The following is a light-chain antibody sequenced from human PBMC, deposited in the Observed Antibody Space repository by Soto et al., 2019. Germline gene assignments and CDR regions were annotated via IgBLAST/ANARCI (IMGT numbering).Light chain of an antibody. CDR1: QSISSSQ. CDR2: DAS. Sequence: EIVLTQSPGTLSLSPGERATLSCRASQSISSSQLAWYQQKPGQAPRLLIYDASSSATGIPDRFSGSGSGKDFALNISRLEPEDCAVYYCQHGDTFGQGPRLEIK. J-gene: IGKJ5*01. CDR3: QHGDT. V-gene: IGKV3-20*01.